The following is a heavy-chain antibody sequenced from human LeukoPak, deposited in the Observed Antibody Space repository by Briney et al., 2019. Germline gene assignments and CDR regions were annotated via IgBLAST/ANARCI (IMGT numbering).Heavy chain of an antibody. CDR3: ASTSDGYSSGWTLWSDAFDI. CDR1: GFTFDDYA. Sequence: PGGSLRLSCAASGFTFDDYAMHWVRQAPGKGLEWVSGISWNSGCIGYVDSVKGRFTISRDNAKNSLYLQMNSLRAEDTAVYYCASTSDGYSSGWTLWSDAFDIWGQGTMVTVSS. D-gene: IGHD6-19*01. CDR2: ISWNSGCI. J-gene: IGHJ3*02. V-gene: IGHV3-9*01.